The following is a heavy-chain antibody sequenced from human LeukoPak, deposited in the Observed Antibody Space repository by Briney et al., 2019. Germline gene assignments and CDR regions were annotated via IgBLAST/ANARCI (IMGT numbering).Heavy chain of an antibody. V-gene: IGHV1-2*02. D-gene: IGHD2-2*01. CDR2: INPNSGGT. Sequence: ASVKVSCKASGGTFSSYTISWVRQAPGQGLEWMGWINPNSGGTNYAQKFQGRVTMTRDTSISTAYMELSRLRSDDTAVYYCARGTYCSSTSCYPLFDYWGQGTLVTVSS. CDR1: GGTFSSYT. CDR3: ARGTYCSSTSCYPLFDY. J-gene: IGHJ4*02.